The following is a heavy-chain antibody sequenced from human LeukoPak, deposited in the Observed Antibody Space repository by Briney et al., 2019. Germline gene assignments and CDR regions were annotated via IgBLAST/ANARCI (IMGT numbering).Heavy chain of an antibody. J-gene: IGHJ4*02. D-gene: IGHD1-26*01. V-gene: IGHV4-59*01. Sequence: SETLSLTCTVSGGSISNYYWSWIRRPPGEGLEWIGYIYYSGNTDYNPSLESRATISVDTSKNQFSLKLSSVTAADTAVYYCAREIWYGGFFDYWGPGTLVTVSS. CDR1: GGSISNYY. CDR3: AREIWYGGFFDY. CDR2: IYYSGNT.